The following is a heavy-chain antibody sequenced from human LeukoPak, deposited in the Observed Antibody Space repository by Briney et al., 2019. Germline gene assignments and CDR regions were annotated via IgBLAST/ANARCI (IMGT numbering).Heavy chain of an antibody. D-gene: IGHD3-22*01. J-gene: IGHJ6*03. V-gene: IGHV1-69*13. CDR1: GGTFSSYA. CDR3: AGSYYYDSSGYGVVAYYYYYMDV. Sequence: ASVKVSCKASGGTFSSYAISWVRQAPGQGLEWMGGTIPIFGTANYAQKFQGRVTITADESTSTAYMELSSLRSEDTAVYYCAGSYYYDSSGYGVVAYYYYYMDVWGKGTTVTVSS. CDR2: TIPIFGTA.